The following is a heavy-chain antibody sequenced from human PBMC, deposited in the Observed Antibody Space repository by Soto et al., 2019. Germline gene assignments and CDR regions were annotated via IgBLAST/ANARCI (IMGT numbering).Heavy chain of an antibody. D-gene: IGHD6-6*01. CDR3: ATDFSCGY. Sequence: EVQMLGSGGDLVQPGGSLRLSCAASGFTFSSYAMSWVRQAPGKGLEWVSSISASGGSTDYADSVRGRFTISRDNSRNTLYLHMSSLRAEDTAVYYCATDFSCGYWGQGTLVTVSS. CDR2: ISASGGST. V-gene: IGHV3-23*01. CDR1: GFTFSSYA. J-gene: IGHJ4*02.